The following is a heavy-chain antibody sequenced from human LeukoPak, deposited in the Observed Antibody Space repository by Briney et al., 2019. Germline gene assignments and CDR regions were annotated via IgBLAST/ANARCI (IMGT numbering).Heavy chain of an antibody. J-gene: IGHJ4*02. CDR1: GYTLTSYY. CDR3: ARDGCSSTSCYHTFDY. Sequence: ASVKVSCKASGYTLTSYYMHWVRQAPGQGLEWMGIVNPSGGSTSYAQKFQGRVTMTRDTSTSTVYMELSSLRSEDTAVYYCARDGCSSTSCYHTFDYWGQGTLVTVSS. V-gene: IGHV1-46*01. CDR2: VNPSGGST. D-gene: IGHD2-2*01.